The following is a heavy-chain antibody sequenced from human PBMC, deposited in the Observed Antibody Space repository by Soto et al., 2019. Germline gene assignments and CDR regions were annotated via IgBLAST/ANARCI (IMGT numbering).Heavy chain of an antibody. Sequence: SETLSLTCAVSSGSISSSNWWSWVRQPPGKGLEWIGEIYHSGSTNYNPSLKSRVTISVDKSKNQFSLKLSSVTAADTAVYYCARALVRDYDYIWGSYLIGHAFDIWGQGTMVTVSS. J-gene: IGHJ3*02. CDR2: IYHSGST. CDR1: SGSISSSNW. D-gene: IGHD3-16*02. CDR3: ARALVRDYDYIWGSYLIGHAFDI. V-gene: IGHV4-4*02.